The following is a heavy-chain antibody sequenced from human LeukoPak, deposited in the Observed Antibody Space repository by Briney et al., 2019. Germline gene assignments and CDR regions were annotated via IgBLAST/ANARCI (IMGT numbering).Heavy chain of an antibody. CDR3: ARGVKTWRLRYFEGWFDP. J-gene: IGHJ5*02. CDR1: GYTFTSYY. Sequence: ASVKVSCKASGYTFTSYYMHWVRQAPGQGLEWMGIINPSGGSTSYAQKFQGRVTMTRDMSTSTVYMELSRLRSDDTAVYYCARGVKTWRLRYFEGWFDPWGQGTLVTVSS. CDR2: INPSGGST. V-gene: IGHV1-46*01. D-gene: IGHD3-9*01.